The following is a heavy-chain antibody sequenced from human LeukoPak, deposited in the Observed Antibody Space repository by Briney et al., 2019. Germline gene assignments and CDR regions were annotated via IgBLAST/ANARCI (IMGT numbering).Heavy chain of an antibody. Sequence: PGGSLRLSCAASGFTFSSYGMHWVRQAPGKGLEWVAVISYDGSNKYYADSVKGRFTISRDHSKNTLYLQMNSLRAEDTAVYYCAKVGLTPVYIDYWGQGTLVTVSS. CDR2: ISYDGSNK. CDR3: AKVGLTPVYIDY. CDR1: GFTFSSYG. D-gene: IGHD2-2*02. J-gene: IGHJ4*02. V-gene: IGHV3-30*18.